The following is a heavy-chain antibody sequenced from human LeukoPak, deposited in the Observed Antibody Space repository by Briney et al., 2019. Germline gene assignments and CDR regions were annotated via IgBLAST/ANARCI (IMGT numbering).Heavy chain of an antibody. J-gene: IGHJ2*01. D-gene: IGHD3-22*01. CDR2: ISYDDTNK. CDR3: ARTSDTSGRLYWYFDL. Sequence: GGSLRLSCAASGFTFSNYALHWVRQAPGKGLEWVAVISYDDTNKYYVDSVKGRFTISRDNSKNTLYLQMNSLRAEDTAVYYCARTSDTSGRLYWYFDLWGRGTLVTVSS. V-gene: IGHV3-30*04. CDR1: GFTFSNYA.